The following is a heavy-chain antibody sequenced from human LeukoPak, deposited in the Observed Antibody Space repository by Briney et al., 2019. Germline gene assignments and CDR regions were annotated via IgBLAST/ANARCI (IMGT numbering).Heavy chain of an antibody. D-gene: IGHD6-13*01. CDR2: IRGNGET. CDR3: ARASWVSSTDAVR. CDR1: GLSFGTFA. J-gene: IGHJ4*02. V-gene: IGHV3-23*01. Sequence: GGSLRLSGAASGLSFGTFAMGWVRRGPARGLEWVSSIRGNGETFCADSVKGRFTLYSDTSRNTVYLQLNNLRVDDTAIYYCARASWVSSTDAVRWGQGTLVTVSS.